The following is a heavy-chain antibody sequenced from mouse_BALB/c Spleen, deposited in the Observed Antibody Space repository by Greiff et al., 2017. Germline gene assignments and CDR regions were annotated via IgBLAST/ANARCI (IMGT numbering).Heavy chain of an antibody. J-gene: IGHJ3*01. Sequence: LQESGPGLVKPSQSLSLTCSVTGYSITSGYYWNWLRQLPGNKLEWMGYISYDGSNNYNPSLKNRISITRDTSKNQFFLKLNSVTTEDTATYYCARRLTGTAWCEYWGQGTLVTVSA. CDR2: ISYDGSN. CDR1: GYSITSGYY. CDR3: ARRLTGTAWCEY. V-gene: IGHV3-6*02. D-gene: IGHD4-1*01.